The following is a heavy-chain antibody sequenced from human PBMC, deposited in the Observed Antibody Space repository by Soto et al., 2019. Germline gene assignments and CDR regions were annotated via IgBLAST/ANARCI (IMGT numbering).Heavy chain of an antibody. CDR1: GFSLSTTAEG. CDR2: IYWDDDE. V-gene: IGHV2-5*02. Sequence: QITLKESGPTLVKPTQTLTLTCTFSGFSLSTTAEGVGWIRQPPGKALEWLALIYWDDDERYSPSLKSRLTITKDTSKPQVVLTMTTVDPVDTATYYCAHGSCSSADCYPNPYLDYWGQGILVTVSS. D-gene: IGHD2-2*01. CDR3: AHGSCSSADCYPNPYLDY. J-gene: IGHJ4*02.